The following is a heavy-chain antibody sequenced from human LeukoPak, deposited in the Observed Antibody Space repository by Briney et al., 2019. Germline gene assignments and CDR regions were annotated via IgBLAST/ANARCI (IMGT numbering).Heavy chain of an antibody. CDR2: HKSRTDGVTI. J-gene: IGHJ4*02. V-gene: IGHV3-15*01. CDR1: GFTHRNAW. Sequence: GGSFRHSWAASGFTHRNAWMSWVRQATGRGLVWVGRHKSRTDGVTIEYAASVKGRFSISRDDSKNTLYLQINSLKTEDTAVYYCADLGDYAVGWGQGTLVTVSS. D-gene: IGHD4-17*01. CDR3: ADLGDYAVG.